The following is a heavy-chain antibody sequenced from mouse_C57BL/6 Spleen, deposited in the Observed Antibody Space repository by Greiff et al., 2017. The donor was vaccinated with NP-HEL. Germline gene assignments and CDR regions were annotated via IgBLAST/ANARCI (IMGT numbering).Heavy chain of an antibody. J-gene: IGHJ2*01. V-gene: IGHV1-69*01. Sequence: QVQLQQPGAELVMPGASVKLSCKASGYTFTSYWMHWVKQRPGQGLEWIGEIDPSDSYTNYNQKFKGKSTLTVDKSSSTAYMQLSSLTYEDSAVYYCARLKSSGYYFAYWGQGTTLPVSS. D-gene: IGHD3-2*02. CDR2: IDPSDSYT. CDR3: ARLKSSGYYFAY. CDR1: GYTFTSYW.